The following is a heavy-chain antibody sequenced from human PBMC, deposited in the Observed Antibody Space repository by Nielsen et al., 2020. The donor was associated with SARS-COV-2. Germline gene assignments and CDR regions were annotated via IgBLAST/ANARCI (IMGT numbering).Heavy chain of an antibody. V-gene: IGHV4-39*07. Sequence: SETLSLTCTVSGGSISSSSYYWSWIRQPPGKGLEWIGEIHHSGSTNYNPSLKSRVTISVDTSKNQFSLKLSSVTAADTAVYYCARVSAWDYVVDYWGQGTLVTVSS. J-gene: IGHJ4*02. CDR1: GGSISSSSYY. D-gene: IGHD4-17*01. CDR3: ARVSAWDYVVDY. CDR2: IHHSGST.